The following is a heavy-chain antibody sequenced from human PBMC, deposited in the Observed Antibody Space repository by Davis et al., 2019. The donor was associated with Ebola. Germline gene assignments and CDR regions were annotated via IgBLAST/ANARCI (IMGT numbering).Heavy chain of an antibody. Sequence: PSETLSLTCTVSGGSISSYYWSWIRQPPGKGLEWIGYIYYSGSTNYNPSLKSRVTISVDTSKNQFSLKLSSVTAADTAVYYCARRSIVAKNIQWFDPWGQGTLVTVSS. J-gene: IGHJ5*02. V-gene: IGHV4-59*08. CDR2: IYYSGST. CDR3: ARRSIVAKNIQWFDP. D-gene: IGHD2-15*01. CDR1: GGSISSYY.